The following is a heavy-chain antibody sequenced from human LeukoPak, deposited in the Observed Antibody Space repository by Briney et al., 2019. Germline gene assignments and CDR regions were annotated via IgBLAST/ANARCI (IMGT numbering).Heavy chain of an antibody. D-gene: IGHD2-15*01. CDR1: GGSVSSRSYY. J-gene: IGHJ4*02. Sequence: PSETLSLTCTASGGSVSSRSYYWSCIRQPPGKRLEWIGYCYYSGITNYNPSLNSLVTMSVDTSKNQFSLKLTSVTAADTAGYYCARDQDEATFLDYWGQGALVTVSS. CDR3: ARDQDEATFLDY. V-gene: IGHV4-61*01. CDR2: CYYSGIT.